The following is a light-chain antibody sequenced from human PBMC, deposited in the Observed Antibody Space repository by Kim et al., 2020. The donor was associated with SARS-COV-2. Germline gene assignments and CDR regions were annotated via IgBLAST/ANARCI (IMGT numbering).Light chain of an antibody. CDR3: QHYSRFPYT. CDR1: QTISTW. CDR2: LAS. V-gene: IGKV1-5*03. Sequence: SASVGDRVTIPGRASQTISTWLAWYQQKPGKAPKLLICLASTLESGVPSRFIGSGSGTEFTLTIDSLQPDNFATYYCQHYSRFPYTFGQGTKLEI. J-gene: IGKJ2*01.